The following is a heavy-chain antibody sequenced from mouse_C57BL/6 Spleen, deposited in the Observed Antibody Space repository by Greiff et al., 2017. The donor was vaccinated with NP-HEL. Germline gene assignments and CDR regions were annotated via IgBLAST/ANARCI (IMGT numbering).Heavy chain of an antibody. V-gene: IGHV5-17*01. J-gene: IGHJ1*03. Sequence: DVKLQESGGGLVKPGGSLKLSCAASGFTFSDYGMHWVRQAPEKGLEWVAYISSGSSTIYYADTVKGRFTISRDNAKNTLFLQMTSLRSEDTAMYYCARDSSYSYWYFDVWGTGTTVTVSS. D-gene: IGHD1-1*01. CDR1: GFTFSDYG. CDR3: ARDSSYSYWYFDV. CDR2: ISSGSSTI.